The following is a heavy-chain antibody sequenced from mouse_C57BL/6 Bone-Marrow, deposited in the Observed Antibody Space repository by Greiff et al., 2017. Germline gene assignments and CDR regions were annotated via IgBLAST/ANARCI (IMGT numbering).Heavy chain of an antibody. D-gene: IGHD2-1*01. Sequence: QVQLQQSGAELVRPGTSVKMSCKASGYTFTNYWIGWAKQRPGHGLEWIGDIYPGGGYTNYNETFKGKATLTADKSSSTAYMQFSSLTSEDTAIYYCAREGDGNYWYFDVWGTGTTVTVSS. CDR1: GYTFTNYW. CDR2: IYPGGGYT. CDR3: AREGDGNYWYFDV. V-gene: IGHV1-63*01. J-gene: IGHJ1*03.